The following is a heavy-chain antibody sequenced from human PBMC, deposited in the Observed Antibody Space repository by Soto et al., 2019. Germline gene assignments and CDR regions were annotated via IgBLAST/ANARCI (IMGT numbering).Heavy chain of an antibody. Sequence: GASVKVSCKASGGTFSSYTISWVRQAPGQGLEWMGRIIPILGIANYAQKFQGRVTITADKSTSTAYMELSSLRSEDTAVYYCHTYISRSPPTGYFDSWGQGTLVTVS. J-gene: IGHJ4*02. CDR3: HTYISRSPPTGYFDS. D-gene: IGHD3-3*01. CDR1: GGTFSSYT. CDR2: IIPILGIA. V-gene: IGHV1-69*02.